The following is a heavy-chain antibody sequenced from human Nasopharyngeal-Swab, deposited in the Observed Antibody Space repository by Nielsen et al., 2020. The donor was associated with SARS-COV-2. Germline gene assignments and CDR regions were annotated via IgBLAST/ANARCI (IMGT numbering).Heavy chain of an antibody. CDR2: ISRSGSLI. V-gene: IGHV3-21*06. Sequence: WIRQPPGKGLQWVSSISRSGSLIHYGDSVKGRFTISRDNAENSLFLQMTNLRAEDTALYYCARGDCGSCVDYSYVTDVWGQGAAVTVSS. D-gene: IGHD2-15*01. J-gene: IGHJ6*02. CDR3: ARGDCGSCVDYSYVTDV.